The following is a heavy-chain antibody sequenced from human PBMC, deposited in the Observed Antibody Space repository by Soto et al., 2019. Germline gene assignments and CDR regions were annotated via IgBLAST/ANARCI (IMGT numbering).Heavy chain of an antibody. CDR2: MNDSGST. J-gene: IGHJ4*02. CDR3: ASPRGNYIY. Sequence: QVQLQQWGAGLLKPSETLSLTCAASGGSFSGYYWSWIRQPPGKGLEWIGEMNDSGSTKYNASLASRVAISVDTSKGHFSLTLTSVTAADTAVYYCASPRGNYIYWGQGTLVAVSS. D-gene: IGHD1-7*01. CDR1: GGSFSGYY. V-gene: IGHV4-34*01.